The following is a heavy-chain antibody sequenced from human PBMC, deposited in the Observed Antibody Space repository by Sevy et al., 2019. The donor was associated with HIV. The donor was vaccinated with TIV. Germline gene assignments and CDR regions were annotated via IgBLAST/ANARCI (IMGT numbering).Heavy chain of an antibody. CDR2: IRYDGSNK. Sequence: GGSLRLSCAASGFTFSSYGMHWVRQAPGTGLEWVAFIRYDGSNKYYADSVKGRFTIYRDNSKYTLYLQMKSLRAEDTAVYYCAKDDNWNHDAFDIWGQGTMVTVSS. D-gene: IGHD1-20*01. CDR1: GFTFSSYG. J-gene: IGHJ3*02. CDR3: AKDDNWNHDAFDI. V-gene: IGHV3-30*02.